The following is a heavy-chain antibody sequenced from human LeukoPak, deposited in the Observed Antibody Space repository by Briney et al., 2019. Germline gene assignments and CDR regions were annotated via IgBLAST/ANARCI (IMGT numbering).Heavy chain of an antibody. CDR3: TSDNIGSYDY. CDR2: TKAKVDNYVT. J-gene: IGHJ4*02. V-gene: IGHV3-72*01. Sequence: PGGSLRLSCVVSGFTFSDYYMDWVRHTPGKGLEWIGRTKAKVDNYVTEYAASVKGRFTISRDESKSSLYLQMNSLKTEDTAVYYCTSDNIGSYDYWGQGTRVTVSS. CDR1: GFTFSDYY. D-gene: IGHD3-10*01.